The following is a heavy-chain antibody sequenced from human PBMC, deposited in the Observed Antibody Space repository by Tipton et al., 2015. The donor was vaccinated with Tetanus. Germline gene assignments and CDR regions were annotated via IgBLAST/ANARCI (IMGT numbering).Heavy chain of an antibody. CDR1: GFTFSSYW. J-gene: IGHJ4*02. CDR3: ARERGTSGWGF. CDR2: IKHDETEK. V-gene: IGHV3-7*01. Sequence: GSLRLSCAASGFTFSSYWMSWARQAPGKGLEWVANIKHDETEKYYVDSVRGRFNISRDNAKRSLYLQMDSLRAEDTAVYYCARERGTSGWGFWGQGTLVTVSS. D-gene: IGHD6-19*01.